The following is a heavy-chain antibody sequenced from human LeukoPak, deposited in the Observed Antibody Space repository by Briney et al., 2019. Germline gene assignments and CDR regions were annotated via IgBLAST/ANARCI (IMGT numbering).Heavy chain of an antibody. V-gene: IGHV3-23*01. Sequence: GGSLRLSCAASGFTFSSYAMSWVRQAPGKGLEWVSVISGSGGGTYYADSVKGRFTISRDNSKNTLSLQMNSLGAEDTAVYYCAKDLGSSGWYVDYWGQGTLVTVSS. D-gene: IGHD6-19*01. CDR2: ISGSGGGT. CDR3: AKDLGSSGWYVDY. J-gene: IGHJ4*02. CDR1: GFTFSSYA.